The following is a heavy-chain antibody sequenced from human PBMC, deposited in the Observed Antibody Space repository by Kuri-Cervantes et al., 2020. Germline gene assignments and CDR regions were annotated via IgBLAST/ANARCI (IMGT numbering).Heavy chain of an antibody. D-gene: IGHD7-27*01. V-gene: IGHV4-39*07. J-gene: IGHJ3*02. CDR1: GGSIRSSSYY. CDR3: ARGTGDDAFDI. Sequence: GSLRLSCTVSGGSIRSSSYYWGWIRQPPGRGLEWIGSIYYSGSTYYNPSLKSRVTISVDTSKNQFSLKLRSVTAADAAVYYCARGTGDDAFDIWGQGTMVTVSS. CDR2: IYYSGST.